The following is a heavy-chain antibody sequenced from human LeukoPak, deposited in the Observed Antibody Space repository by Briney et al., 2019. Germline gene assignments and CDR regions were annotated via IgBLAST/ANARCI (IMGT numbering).Heavy chain of an antibody. CDR2: IKQDGSEK. CDR1: GFTFTDHV. CDR3: ARSYTRFDY. Sequence: GGSLRLSCAASGFTFTDHVMVWVRQAPGKGLEWVANIKQDGSEKYYVDSVKGRFTISRDNAKNSLYLQMNSLRAEDTAVYYCARSYTRFDYWGQGTLVTVSS. J-gene: IGHJ4*02. V-gene: IGHV3-7*01. D-gene: IGHD1-26*01.